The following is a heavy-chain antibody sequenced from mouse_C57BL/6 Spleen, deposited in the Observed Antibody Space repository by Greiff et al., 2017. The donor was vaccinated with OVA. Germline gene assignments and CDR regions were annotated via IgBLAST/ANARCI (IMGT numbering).Heavy chain of an antibody. D-gene: IGHD1-1*01. CDR2: IDPETGGT. CDR3: TRGIEGYYYGSSYGSWFAY. CDR1: GYTFTDYE. V-gene: IGHV1-15*01. J-gene: IGHJ3*01. Sequence: QVQLQQSGAELVRPGASVTLSCKASGYTFTDYEMHWVKQTPVHGLEWIGAIDPETGGTAYNQKFKGKAILTADKSSSPAYMELRSLTSEDSAVYYCTRGIEGYYYGSSYGSWFAYWGQGTLVTVSA.